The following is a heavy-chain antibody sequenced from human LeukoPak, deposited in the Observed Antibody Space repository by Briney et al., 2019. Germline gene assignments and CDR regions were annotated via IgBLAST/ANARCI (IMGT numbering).Heavy chain of an antibody. J-gene: IGHJ5*02. CDR3: ARESRYGSGSYWFDP. V-gene: IGHV1-2*02. D-gene: IGHD3-10*01. Sequence: GASVKVSFKASGYTFTGYNMHWGRQAPGQGLEWMGGFNPNSGGTNYEQKFQGRVTMTRDTSISTAYMELSRLRSVDTAVYYCARESRYGSGSYWFDPWGQGTLVTVSS. CDR2: FNPNSGGT. CDR1: GYTFTGYN.